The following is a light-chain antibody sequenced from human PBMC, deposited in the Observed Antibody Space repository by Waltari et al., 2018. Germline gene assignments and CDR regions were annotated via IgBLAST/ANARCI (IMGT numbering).Light chain of an antibody. Sequence: SYELTQPPSVSVSPGQTARITCPGDALSQKYAYWYQQKSGQSPVLVIYEDIKRPTGIPERFSGSSSGTTATLTISGAHVDDEADYYCYSTDFSGHDRVFGGGTKLTIL. V-gene: IGLV3-10*01. CDR2: EDI. CDR3: YSTDFSGHDRV. CDR1: ALSQKY. J-gene: IGLJ3*02.